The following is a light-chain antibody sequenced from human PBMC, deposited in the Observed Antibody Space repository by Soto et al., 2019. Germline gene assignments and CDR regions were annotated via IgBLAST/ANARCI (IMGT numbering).Light chain of an antibody. Sequence: DIQMTQSPSSLSASVGDRVTITCRASQSIRSYLNWYQQKPGKAPKLLIYAASSLQSGVPSRFSGSGSGTDFSLTISSLQPEDFATNYCQQSYSIPLTFGPGTTVDI. CDR1: QSIRSY. V-gene: IGKV1-39*01. CDR2: AAS. CDR3: QQSYSIPLT. J-gene: IGKJ3*01.